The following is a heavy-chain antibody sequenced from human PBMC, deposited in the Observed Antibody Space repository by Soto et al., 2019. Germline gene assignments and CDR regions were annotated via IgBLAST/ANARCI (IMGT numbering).Heavy chain of an antibody. V-gene: IGHV6-1*01. CDR1: GDSVSSNSAA. D-gene: IGHD2-2*01. CDR2: TYYRSKWYN. CDR3: ARDGFDIVVVPAALDYYYYYGMDV. Sequence: PSQTLSLTCAISGDSVSSNSAAWNWIRQSPSRGLEWLGRTYYRSKWYNDYAVSVKSRITINPDTSKNQFSLQLNSVTPEDTAVYYCARDGFDIVVVPAALDYYYYYGMDVWGQGTTVTVSS. J-gene: IGHJ6*02.